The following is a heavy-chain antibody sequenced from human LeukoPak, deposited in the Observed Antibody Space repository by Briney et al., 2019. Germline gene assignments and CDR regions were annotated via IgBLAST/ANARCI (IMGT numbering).Heavy chain of an antibody. V-gene: IGHV1-69*05. CDR3: ARRGAWRDSSGYAPFDY. CDR2: IIPIFGTA. D-gene: IGHD3-22*01. CDR1: GGTFSSYA. Sequence: SVKASCKASGGTFSSYAISWVRQAPGQGLEWMGGIIPIFGTANYAQKFQGRVTITTDESTSTAYMELSSLRSEDTAVYYCARRGAWRDSSGYAPFDYWGQGTLVTVSS. J-gene: IGHJ4*02.